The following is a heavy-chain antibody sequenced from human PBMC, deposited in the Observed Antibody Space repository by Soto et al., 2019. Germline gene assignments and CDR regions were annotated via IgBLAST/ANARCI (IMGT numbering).Heavy chain of an antibody. V-gene: IGHV1-69*13. CDR1: GGTFSSYA. D-gene: IGHD3-9*01. CDR2: IIPIFGTA. J-gene: IGHJ4*02. Sequence: SVKVSCNASGGTFSSYAISWVRQAPGQGLEWMGGIIPIFGTANYAQKFQGRVTITADESTSTAYMELSSLRSEDTAVYYCARGSSGYYDILTHHFDYWGQGTLVTVSS. CDR3: ARGSSGYYDILTHHFDY.